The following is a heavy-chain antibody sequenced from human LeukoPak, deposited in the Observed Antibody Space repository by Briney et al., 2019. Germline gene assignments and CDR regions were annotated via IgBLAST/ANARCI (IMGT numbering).Heavy chain of an antibody. Sequence: TSQTLSLTCTVSGGSISGGSYYWSWIRQPAGKGLEWIGRIYTSGSTNYNPSLKSRVTISVDTSKNQFSLKLSSVTAADTAVYYCARDRYDFWSGSYYYYGMDVWGQGTTVTVSS. CDR2: IYTSGST. CDR1: GGSISGGSYY. V-gene: IGHV4-61*02. CDR3: ARDRYDFWSGSYYYYGMDV. D-gene: IGHD3-3*01. J-gene: IGHJ6*02.